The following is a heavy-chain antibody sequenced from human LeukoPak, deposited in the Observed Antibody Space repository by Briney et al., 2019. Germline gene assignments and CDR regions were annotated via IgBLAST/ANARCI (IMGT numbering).Heavy chain of an antibody. CDR2: ISSSAGNT. D-gene: IGHD2/OR15-2a*01. CDR1: GFTFSSYG. J-gene: IGHJ4*02. Sequence: EPGGSLRLSCAASGFTFSSYGMSWVRQAPGKGLEWVSSISSSAGNTYYADSVKGRFTISRDKSKNMLYLQMNSLRAEDTAVYYCAKGIVYFDYWGQGTLVTVSS. CDR3: AKGIVYFDY. V-gene: IGHV3-23*01.